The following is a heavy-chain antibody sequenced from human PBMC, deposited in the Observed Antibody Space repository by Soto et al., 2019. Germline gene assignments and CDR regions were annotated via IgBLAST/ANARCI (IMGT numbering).Heavy chain of an antibody. CDR3: ARGIAIFGVTSLGWYFDL. CDR2: INAGKGDT. Sequence: ASVKVSCKASGFTCTNYAIHWVRQAPGQRLEWMGWINAGKGDTEYSQKFQGSVTITRDTSASTAYMELNSLRSEDTAFYYCARGIAIFGVTSLGWYFDLWGRGTLVTVSS. J-gene: IGHJ2*01. V-gene: IGHV1-3*01. D-gene: IGHD3-3*01. CDR1: GFTCTNYA.